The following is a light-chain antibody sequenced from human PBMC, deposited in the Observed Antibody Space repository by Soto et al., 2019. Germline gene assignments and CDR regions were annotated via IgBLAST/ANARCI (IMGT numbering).Light chain of an antibody. CDR2: WAA. J-gene: IGKJ4*01. V-gene: IGKV4-1*01. CDR1: RSLLHSSNNENH. CDR3: YQYYSIPLT. Sequence: DIAMTQSPDSLAVSLGERATINCKASRSLLHSSNNENHFACYQQKPGQPPKLLIYWAATLESGVPDRFTGSGSETDFSLTISGLQAEAVAIYYCYQYYSIPLTFCGGTKVDLK.